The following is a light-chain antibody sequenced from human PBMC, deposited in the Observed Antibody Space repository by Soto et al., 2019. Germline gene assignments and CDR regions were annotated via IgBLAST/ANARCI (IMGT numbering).Light chain of an antibody. CDR3: QSYDSSLSGYV. CDR2: GNS. V-gene: IGLV1-40*01. J-gene: IGLJ1*01. CDR1: SSNIGAGYD. Sequence: QSVLTQPPSVSGAPGQRVTISCTGSSSNIGAGYDVHGYQQLPGTAPKLLIYGNSNRPSGVPDRFSGSKSGTSASLAITGLQAEDEADYYCQSYDSSLSGYVFGTGTKSPS.